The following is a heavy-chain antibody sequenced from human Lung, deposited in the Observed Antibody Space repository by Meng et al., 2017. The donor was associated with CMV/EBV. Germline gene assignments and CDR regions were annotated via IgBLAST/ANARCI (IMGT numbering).Heavy chain of an antibody. CDR3: ARAFIVVVPAAIGSPYGMDV. CDR1: GGTFSSYT. CDR2: IIPILGIA. J-gene: IGHJ6*02. D-gene: IGHD2-2*01. V-gene: IGHV1-69*02. Sequence: XVXVSXXASGGTFSSYTISWVRQAPGQGLEWMGRIIPILGIANYAQKFQGRVTITADKSTSTAYMELSSLRSEDTAVYYCARAFIVVVPAAIGSPYGMDVWGQGTTVXVSS.